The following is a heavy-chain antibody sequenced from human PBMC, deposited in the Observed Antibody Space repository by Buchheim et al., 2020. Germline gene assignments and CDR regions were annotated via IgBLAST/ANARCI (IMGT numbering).Heavy chain of an antibody. Sequence: QVQLVQSGAEVKKPGSSVKVSCKASGDTFSSHAVSWVRQAPGQGLEWMGGIIPIYGITNYAQKFQGRVMITADGSTNTTYMEVSSLRSEDTAMYYCAREKYDGRYHQTQQKSYYFDYWGQGTL. J-gene: IGHJ4*02. CDR3: AREKYDGRYHQTQQKSYYFDY. CDR2: IIPIYGIT. D-gene: IGHD1-26*01. CDR1: GDTFSSHA. V-gene: IGHV1-69*01.